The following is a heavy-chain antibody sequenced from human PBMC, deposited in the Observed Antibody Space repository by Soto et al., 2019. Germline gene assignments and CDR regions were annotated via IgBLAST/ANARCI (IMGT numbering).Heavy chain of an antibody. Sequence: PSETLSLTCAVSGGSISSSNWWSWVRQAPGKGLEWIGEIYHSGSTNYNPSLKSRVTISVDKSKNQFSLKLSSVTAADTAVYYGARVSGRYYYGMDVWGQGTTVSVSS. J-gene: IGHJ6*02. D-gene: IGHD3-10*01. CDR3: ARVSGRYYYGMDV. V-gene: IGHV4-4*02. CDR2: IYHSGST. CDR1: GGSISSSNW.